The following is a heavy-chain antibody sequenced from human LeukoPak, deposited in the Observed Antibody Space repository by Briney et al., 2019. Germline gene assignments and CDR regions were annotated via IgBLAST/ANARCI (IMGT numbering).Heavy chain of an antibody. J-gene: IGHJ4*02. CDR1: GFTFSSYW. CDR2: IKQDGSEK. Sequence: XRLSCAASGFTFSSYWMSWVRQAPGKGLEWVANIKQDGSEKYYVDSVKGRLTISRDNAKNSLYLQMNSLRAEDTAVYYCARDHYDILTGPDYWGQGTLVTVSS. V-gene: IGHV3-7*03. CDR3: ARDHYDILTGPDY. D-gene: IGHD3-9*01.